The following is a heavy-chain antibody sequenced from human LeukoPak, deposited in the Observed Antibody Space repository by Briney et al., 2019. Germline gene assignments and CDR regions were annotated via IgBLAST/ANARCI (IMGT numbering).Heavy chain of an antibody. J-gene: IGHJ4*02. D-gene: IGHD2-15*01. V-gene: IGHV3-11*06. Sequence: GRFTISRDNAKNSLYLQMNSLRAEDTAVYYCAKDGFCSGGSCYGIYSDYWGQGTLVTVSS. CDR3: AKDGFCSGGSCYGIYSDY.